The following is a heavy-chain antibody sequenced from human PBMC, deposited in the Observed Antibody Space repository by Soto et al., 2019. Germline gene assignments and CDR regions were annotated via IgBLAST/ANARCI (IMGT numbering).Heavy chain of an antibody. J-gene: IGHJ4*02. Sequence: EVQLLESGGGLVQPGGSLRLSCAASGFTFSSYSMSWVRQAPGKGLEWVSGFRNGGDDGTTYYADSVKGRFTISRDNSKNTLFLQMDSLRAEDTAIYYCAKKVNSGPGSQYFDYWGQGTLVTVSS. CDR3: AKKVNSGPGSQYFDY. D-gene: IGHD3-10*01. V-gene: IGHV3-23*01. CDR2: NGGDDGTT. CDR1: GFTFSSYS.